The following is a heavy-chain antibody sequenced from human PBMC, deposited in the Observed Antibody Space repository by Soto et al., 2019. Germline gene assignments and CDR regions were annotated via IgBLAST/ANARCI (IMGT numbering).Heavy chain of an antibody. CDR3: ARSSYDYVCGSNLPDNYYFDY. J-gene: IGHJ4*01. V-gene: IGHV4-34*01. CDR2: INHSGST. CDR1: GGSFSGYY. D-gene: IGHD3-16*02. Sequence: SETLSLTCAVYGGSFSGYYWSWIRQPPGKGLEWIGEINHSGSTNYNPSLKSRVTISVDTSKNQFSLNLSSVTAADTAVYYCARSSYDYVCGSNLPDNYYFDYCGHVTLFTHSS.